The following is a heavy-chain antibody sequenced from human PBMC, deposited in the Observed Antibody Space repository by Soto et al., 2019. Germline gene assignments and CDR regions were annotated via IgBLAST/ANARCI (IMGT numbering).Heavy chain of an antibody. CDR2: ISTSGGTI. V-gene: IGHV3-11*01. CDR3: ARTISWGGFDI. D-gene: IGHD7-27*01. Sequence: VQLLESGGGLVQPGGSLRLSCGASGFTFSDHYMTWIRQAPGKGLEWVSDISTSGGTINYADSVKGRFTISRDNAKNSLYLQMNSLRAEDTAVYYCARTISWGGFDIWGQGTMVTVSS. J-gene: IGHJ3*02. CDR1: GFTFSDHY.